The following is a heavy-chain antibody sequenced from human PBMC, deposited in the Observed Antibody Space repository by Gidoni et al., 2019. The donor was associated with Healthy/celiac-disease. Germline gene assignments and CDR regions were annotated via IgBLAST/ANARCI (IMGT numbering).Heavy chain of an antibody. CDR1: GLTFRSYS. J-gene: IGHJ4*02. CDR2: ISGSGART. CDR3: AKCSGGSCYAGGADY. Sequence: EVQLLESGGGLVQPGGSLRPSCAASGLTFRSYSMSWVRQAPGQGLAWVSAISGSGARTDYADSGQGRFTISRENSKNTLYLQMNSLRAEDTAVYYCAKCSGGSCYAGGADYWGQGTLVTVSS. V-gene: IGHV3-23*01. D-gene: IGHD2-15*01.